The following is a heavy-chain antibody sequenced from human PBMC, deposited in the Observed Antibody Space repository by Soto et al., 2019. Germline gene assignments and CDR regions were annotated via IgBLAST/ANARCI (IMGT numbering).Heavy chain of an antibody. D-gene: IGHD2-2*01. Sequence: GGSPRLSCPAPGFTIGSDGTHRLRQAPGKELERVALIWDDGSNKYYADSVKGRFTISRDNSKNTLYLQMNSLRAEDTAVYYCARTGYCSSTSCYFSLYYYYYYMDGWGKGTTVTVYS. J-gene: IGHJ6*03. CDR3: ARTGYCSSTSCYFSLYYYYYYMDG. CDR1: GFTIGSDG. V-gene: IGHV3-33*08. CDR2: IWDDGSNK.